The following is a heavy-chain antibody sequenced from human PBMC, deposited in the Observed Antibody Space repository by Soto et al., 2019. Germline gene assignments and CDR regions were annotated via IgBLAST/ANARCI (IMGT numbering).Heavy chain of an antibody. Sequence: SETLSLTCTVSGGSISSGGYYWSWIRQHPGKGLEWIGYIYYSGSTYYNTSLKSRVTTSVDKSKNQFSLNLISVTAADTAMYYCARGYAFDIWGQGTMVTVSS. CDR1: GGSISSGGYY. V-gene: IGHV4-31*03. J-gene: IGHJ3*02. CDR3: ARGYAFDI. CDR2: IYYSGST.